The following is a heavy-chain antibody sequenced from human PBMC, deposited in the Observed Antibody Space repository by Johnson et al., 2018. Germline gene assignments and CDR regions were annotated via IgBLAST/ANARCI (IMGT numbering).Heavy chain of an antibody. D-gene: IGHD6-19*01. J-gene: IGHJ6*02. CDR3: ARDPSVAGVRPLNYYGFDV. CDR2: IYYSGTI. CDR1: GGSMNNYY. Sequence: QVQLQEAGPGLVKPSETLSLTCTVSGGSMNNYYWSWIWQSPGKRLEWIGYIYYSGTINYNPSLTNRVTISVDTSKNQFSLMPNSVTAADPAVYYCARDPSVAGVRPLNYYGFDVWGQGTAVTVSS. V-gene: IGHV4-59*01.